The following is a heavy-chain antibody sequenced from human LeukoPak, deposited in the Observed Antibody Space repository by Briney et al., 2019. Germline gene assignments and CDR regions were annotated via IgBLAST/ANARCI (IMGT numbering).Heavy chain of an antibody. V-gene: IGHV4-31*03. D-gene: IGHD6-19*01. Sequence: SQTLSLTCTVSGGSISSGGYYWSWIRQHPGKGMEWIGYIYYSGSTYYNPSLKSRVTISVDTSKNQFSLKLSSVTAVDTAVYYCARESVAANGVLYCGQGTLVTVSS. CDR1: GGSISSGGYY. J-gene: IGHJ4*02. CDR2: IYYSGST. CDR3: ARESVAANGVLY.